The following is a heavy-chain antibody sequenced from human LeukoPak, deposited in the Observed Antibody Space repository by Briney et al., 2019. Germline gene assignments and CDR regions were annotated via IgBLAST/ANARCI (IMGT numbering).Heavy chain of an antibody. V-gene: IGHV3-30*02. CDR1: GFSFSSYG. CDR2: IRYDGSNK. J-gene: IGHJ4*02. Sequence: GGAPRVSCAAAGFSFSSYGMHWVRQAPGKGLEWVAFIRYDGSNKYYADSVKGRFTISRDNSKNTLYLQMNSLRAGDTAVYYCAKPHFDDWGQGTLVTVSS. CDR3: AKPHFDD.